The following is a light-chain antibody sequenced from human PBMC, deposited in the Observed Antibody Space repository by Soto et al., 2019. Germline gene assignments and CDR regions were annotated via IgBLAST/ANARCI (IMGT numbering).Light chain of an antibody. Sequence: QLVLTQSPSASASLGASVKLTCTLSSGHSSNAIAWHQQQPEKGPRYLMKLNSDGSHSKGDGIPDRFSGSSSGAERYLTISSLQSEDEADYYCQTWGTGIVFGGGTKVTVL. V-gene: IGLV4-69*01. CDR1: SGHSSNA. J-gene: IGLJ2*01. CDR3: QTWGTGIV. CDR2: LNSDGSH.